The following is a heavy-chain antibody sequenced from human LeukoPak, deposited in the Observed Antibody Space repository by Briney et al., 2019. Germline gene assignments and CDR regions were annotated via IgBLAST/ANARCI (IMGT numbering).Heavy chain of an antibody. D-gene: IGHD6-19*01. Sequence: GGSLRLSCAASGFTFSSHSMNWVRQAPGKGLEWVSSIISSSSYIYYADSVKGRFTISRDNAKNSLYLQMHSLRAEDTAIYYCARSSGWYHRGPDYYYYYMDVWGKGTTVTVS. CDR3: ARSSGWYHRGPDYYYYYMDV. V-gene: IGHV3-21*01. J-gene: IGHJ6*03. CDR1: GFTFSSHS. CDR2: IISSSSYI.